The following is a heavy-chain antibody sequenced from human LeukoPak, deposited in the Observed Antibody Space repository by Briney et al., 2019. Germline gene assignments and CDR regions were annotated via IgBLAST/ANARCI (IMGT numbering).Heavy chain of an antibody. CDR1: GFTFSSYA. CDR3: ARGGYSSSWYST. Sequence: GGSLRLSRAASGFTFSSYAMHWVRQAPGKGLEWVAVISYDGSNKYYADSVKGRFTISRDNSKNTLYLQMNSLRAEDTAVYYCARGGYSSSWYSTWGQGTLVTVSS. CDR2: ISYDGSNK. J-gene: IGHJ5*02. D-gene: IGHD6-13*01. V-gene: IGHV3-30*04.